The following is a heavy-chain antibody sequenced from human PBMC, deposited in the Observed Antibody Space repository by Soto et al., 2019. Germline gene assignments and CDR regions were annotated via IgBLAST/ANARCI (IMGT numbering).Heavy chain of an antibody. Sequence: SETLSLTCTVSGGSISSYYWSWIRQPAGKGLEWIGRIYTSGSTNYNPSLKSRVTMSVDTSKNQFSLKLSSVTAADTAVYYCARSGTRYCSSTSCPPDGMDVWGQGTPVTVYS. CDR1: GGSISSYY. D-gene: IGHD2-2*01. V-gene: IGHV4-4*07. CDR3: ARSGTRYCSSTSCPPDGMDV. J-gene: IGHJ6*02. CDR2: IYTSGST.